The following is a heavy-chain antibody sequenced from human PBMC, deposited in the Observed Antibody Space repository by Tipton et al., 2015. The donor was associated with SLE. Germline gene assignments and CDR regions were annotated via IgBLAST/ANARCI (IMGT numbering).Heavy chain of an antibody. D-gene: IGHD5-18*01. J-gene: IGHJ2*01. CDR3: ARTAGRSVKLWYFDL. V-gene: IGHV4-34*01. CDR2: INHGGNT. Sequence: TLSLTCAVFGGSFSGYHFNCVRQPPERGLEWIGEINHGGNTNYNPSLKSRVTISVDTSKNQFSLNLSSVTDVDTAVYYCARTAGRSVKLWYFDLWGRGTLVTVSS. CDR1: GGSFSGYH.